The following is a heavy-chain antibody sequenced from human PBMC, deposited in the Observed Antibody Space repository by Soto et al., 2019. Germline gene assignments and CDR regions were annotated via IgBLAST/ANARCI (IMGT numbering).Heavy chain of an antibody. Sequence: QVQLVESGGGVVQPGRSLRLSCAASGFTLSGNDMHWVRQAPGKGPEWVAVMSYDGSRQYYADSVKGRFTISRDTSKSTLYLQMNSLTTEDTVDYYCARGGWYASWSSSDCWGQGTLVTVSS. CDR1: GFTLSGND. CDR3: ARGGWYASWSSSDC. V-gene: IGHV3-30*03. J-gene: IGHJ4*02. CDR2: MSYDGSRQ. D-gene: IGHD2-2*01.